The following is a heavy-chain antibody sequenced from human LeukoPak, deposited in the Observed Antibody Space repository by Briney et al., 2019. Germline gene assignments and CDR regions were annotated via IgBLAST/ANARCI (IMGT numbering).Heavy chain of an antibody. Sequence: GGSLRLSCAASGFTVSSNYMSWVRQAPGKGLEWVAVIWYDGSNKYYADSVKGRFTISRDNSKNTLYLQMNSLRAEDTAVYYCAKDIYYDSSGYYNVWGQGTLVTVSS. CDR2: IWYDGSNK. V-gene: IGHV3-33*06. CDR3: AKDIYYDSSGYYNV. D-gene: IGHD3-22*01. CDR1: GFTVSSNY. J-gene: IGHJ4*02.